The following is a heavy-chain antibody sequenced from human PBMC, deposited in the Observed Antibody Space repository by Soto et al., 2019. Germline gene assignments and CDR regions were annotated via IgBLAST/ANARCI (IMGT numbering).Heavy chain of an antibody. CDR2: ISPTGGTT. CDR1: GFNFSTSP. Sequence: GALRLSCSGSGFNFSTSPMPLVRQAPGKGLEYVSAISPTGGTTYYADSLKGRFTTSRDNSKSTLYLHMSSLRTEDTAVYYCGRKEVSGPIDYWGQGTLVTAPQ. CDR3: GRKEVSGPIDY. V-gene: IGHV3-64D*06. J-gene: IGHJ4*02.